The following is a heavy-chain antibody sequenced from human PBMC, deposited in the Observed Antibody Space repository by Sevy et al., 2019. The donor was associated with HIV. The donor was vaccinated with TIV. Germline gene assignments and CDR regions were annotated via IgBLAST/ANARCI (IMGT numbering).Heavy chain of an antibody. CDR1: GVSISTHS. CDR2: IYYKGNA. V-gene: IGHV4-59*11. CDR3: ARDMDNFYGMDV. Sequence: SENLSLTCTVSGVSISTHSWSWIRQPPGKGLEYIGYIYYKGNANYNPSFQSRVTIAGDTSMNQLSLKLTSVTAADTAVYYCARDMDNFYGMDVWGQGTTVTVSS. J-gene: IGHJ6*02. D-gene: IGHD3-10*01.